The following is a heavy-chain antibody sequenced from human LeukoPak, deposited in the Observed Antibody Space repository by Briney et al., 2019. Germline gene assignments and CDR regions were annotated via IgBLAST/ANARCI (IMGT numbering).Heavy chain of an antibody. CDR3: AREYSSGWLGWFDP. J-gene: IGHJ5*02. CDR2: IKQDGSEK. V-gene: IGHV3-7*01. CDR1: GFTFSSYW. D-gene: IGHD6-19*01. Sequence: PGGSLRLSCAASGFTFSSYWMSWVRQAPGKGLEGVANIKQDGSEKYYVDSVKGRFTISRDNAKNSLYLQMNSLRAEGTAVYYCAREYSSGWLGWFDPWGQGTLVTVSS.